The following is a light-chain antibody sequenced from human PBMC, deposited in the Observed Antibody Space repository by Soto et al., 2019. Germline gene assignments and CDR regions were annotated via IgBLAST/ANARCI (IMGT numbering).Light chain of an antibody. CDR1: QSVRSN. CDR3: QQYNNWWT. V-gene: IGKV3-15*01. Sequence: EIVMTQSPATLSVSPGERATLSCRASQSVRSNLARYQQKPGQAPRLLIYGASTRATGIPARFSGSGSGTEFTLTISSLQSEDFAVYYCQQYNNWWTFGQGTKVDI. J-gene: IGKJ1*01. CDR2: GAS.